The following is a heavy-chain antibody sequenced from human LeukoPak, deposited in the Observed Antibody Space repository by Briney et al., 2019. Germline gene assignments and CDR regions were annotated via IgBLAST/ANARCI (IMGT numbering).Heavy chain of an antibody. D-gene: IGHD6-19*01. Sequence: GGPLRLSCAASGFTFSSYGMRWVRQAPGKGLEWVAVISYDGSNKYYADSVKGRFTISRDNSKNTLYLQMNSLRAEDTAVYYCAKELLAGTVDYWGQGTLVTVSS. CDR3: AKELLAGTVDY. J-gene: IGHJ4*02. CDR1: GFTFSSYG. V-gene: IGHV3-30*18. CDR2: ISYDGSNK.